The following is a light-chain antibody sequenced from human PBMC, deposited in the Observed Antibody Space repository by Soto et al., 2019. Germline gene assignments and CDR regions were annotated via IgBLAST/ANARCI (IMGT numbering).Light chain of an antibody. CDR3: QQYSSYPLT. Sequence: DILMTQSPSTLSASVGDTVAITCRASKFISRWLAWYQQKPGKAPNLLIYKSSTLESGVPSRFSGSGSGTEFTLTISSLLPDDFATYYCQQYSSYPLTFGGGTKVEIK. J-gene: IGKJ4*01. CDR1: KFISRW. V-gene: IGKV1-5*03. CDR2: KSS.